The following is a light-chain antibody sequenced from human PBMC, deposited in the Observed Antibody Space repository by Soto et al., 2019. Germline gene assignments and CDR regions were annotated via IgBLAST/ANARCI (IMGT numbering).Light chain of an antibody. Sequence: EIILTQSPGTLSLSPGERATLSCRASQSVSSSFLAWYQQKPGQAPRLLIYGASIRATGIPDRFSGSGYGTDFTLTISRLEPEDCAVYYCQQYGSSPPWTFGQGTKVEIK. V-gene: IGKV3-20*01. J-gene: IGKJ1*01. CDR2: GAS. CDR1: QSVSSSF. CDR3: QQYGSSPPWT.